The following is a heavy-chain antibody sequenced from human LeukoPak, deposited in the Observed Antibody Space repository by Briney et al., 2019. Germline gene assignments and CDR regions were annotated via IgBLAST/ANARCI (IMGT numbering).Heavy chain of an antibody. D-gene: IGHD3-10*01. CDR1: GFTFSSYS. V-gene: IGHV3-21*01. Sequence: GGSLRLSCAASGFTFSSYSMNWVRQAPGKGLEWVSSISSSSSYIYYADSVKGRFTISRDNAKNSLYLQMNSLRAEDTAVYYCAGSMVRGVTPHYGMDVWGQGTTVTVSS. CDR3: AGSMVRGVTPHYGMDV. J-gene: IGHJ6*02. CDR2: ISSSSSYI.